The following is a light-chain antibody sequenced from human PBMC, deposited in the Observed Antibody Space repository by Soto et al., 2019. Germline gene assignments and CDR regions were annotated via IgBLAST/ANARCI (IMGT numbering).Light chain of an antibody. CDR2: EVS. Sequence: QSALTQPASVSGSPGQSITISCTGTSSDVGLYKYVSWYQQHPGKAPKLMIYEVSNRPSGVSNRFPGSKSGNTASLTISGLQTEDEADYYCNSYISGTTLWVFGGGTKLTVL. CDR1: SSDVGLYKY. J-gene: IGLJ3*02. V-gene: IGLV2-14*01. CDR3: NSYISGTTLWV.